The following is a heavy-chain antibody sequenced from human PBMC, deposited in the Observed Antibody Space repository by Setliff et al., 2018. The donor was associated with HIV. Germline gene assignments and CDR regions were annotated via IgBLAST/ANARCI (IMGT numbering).Heavy chain of an antibody. CDR1: GFSINNYD. CDR2: ISSSGNTI. V-gene: IGHV3-48*03. D-gene: IGHD3-10*01. J-gene: IGHJ6*02. Sequence: GGSLRLSCAASGFSINNYDMNWVRQAPGKGLEWVAHISSSGNTIYYADSVRGRFTVSRDNAQNSLYLQMIRLRAEDTALYYCAYYSSGSFYLGYYYYHGMDVWGQGTTVTVS. CDR3: AYYSSGSFYLGYYYYHGMDV.